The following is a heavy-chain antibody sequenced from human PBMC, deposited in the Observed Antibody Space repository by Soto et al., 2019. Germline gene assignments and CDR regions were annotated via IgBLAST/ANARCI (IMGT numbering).Heavy chain of an antibody. CDR1: GYTFTSYG. CDR2: ISAYNGNT. D-gene: IGHD5-12*01. V-gene: IGHV1-18*01. CDR3: ARDRVATISDSIDY. J-gene: IGHJ4*02. Sequence: VKVSCKASGYTFTSYGISWVRQAPGHGLEWMGWISAYNGNTNYAQKLQGRVTMTTDTSTSTAYMELRSLRSDDTAVYYCARDRVATISDSIDYWGQGTLVTVSS.